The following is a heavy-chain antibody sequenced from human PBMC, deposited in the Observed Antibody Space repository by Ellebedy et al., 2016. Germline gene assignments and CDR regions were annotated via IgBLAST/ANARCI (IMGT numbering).Heavy chain of an antibody. J-gene: IGHJ4*02. CDR1: GFTFSTYA. Sequence: GESLKISXAASGFTFSTYAMSWVRQAPGKGLEWVASISGSGGHTYYADSVKGRFTISRDNSKNTLYLQINSLRGDDTALYYCAKYSPGITAAGPVDNWGQGTLVTVSS. CDR2: ISGSGGHT. V-gene: IGHV3-23*01. D-gene: IGHD6-13*01. CDR3: AKYSPGITAAGPVDN.